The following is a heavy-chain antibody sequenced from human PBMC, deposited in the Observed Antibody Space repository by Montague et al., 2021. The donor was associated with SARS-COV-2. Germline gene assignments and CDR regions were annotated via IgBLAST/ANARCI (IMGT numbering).Heavy chain of an antibody. CDR1: GGSFSSRSYY. D-gene: IGHD2-15*01. Sequence: TLSLTCTVSGGSFSSRSYYWSWIRQSAGKGLEFLGRVYITGSTNYNPSLESRVTTSIDTSKNQFSLKLSSVTAADTAVYYCARVRWGGAVRGTFYYGMDVWGQGTTVTVSS. V-gene: IGHV4-61*02. CDR3: ARVRWGGAVRGTFYYGMDV. CDR2: VYITGST. J-gene: IGHJ6*02.